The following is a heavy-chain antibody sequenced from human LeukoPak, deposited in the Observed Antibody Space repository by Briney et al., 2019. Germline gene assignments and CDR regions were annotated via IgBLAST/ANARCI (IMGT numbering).Heavy chain of an antibody. J-gene: IGHJ4*02. CDR3: ARVHATGYFSLDLGY. CDR1: GYTFTGYF. Sequence: ASVRISCKASGYTFTGYFMHWVRQAPGQGLDWMGWINPNTGGTKYAQKFQGRVTMTRDTSIGTAYMELSTVTSDDTAVYFCARVHATGYFSLDLGYWGQGTLVTVSS. V-gene: IGHV1-2*02. D-gene: IGHD3-9*01. CDR2: INPNTGGT.